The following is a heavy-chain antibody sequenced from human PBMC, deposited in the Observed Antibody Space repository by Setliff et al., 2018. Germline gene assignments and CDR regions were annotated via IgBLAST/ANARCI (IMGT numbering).Heavy chain of an antibody. V-gene: IGHV4-38-2*01. CDR2: IYHSGST. CDR1: GYSIRSGNY. J-gene: IGHJ6*02. D-gene: IGHD3-16*02. CDR3: ARGKVLYDYVWGSYRYEDYYYGMDV. Sequence: ASETLSLTCAVSGYSIRSGNYWGWIRQPPGKGLEWIGSIYHSGSTNYNPSLKSRVTISVDTSKNQFSLKLSSVTAADTAVYYCARGKVLYDYVWGSYRYEDYYYGMDVWGQGTTVTVSS.